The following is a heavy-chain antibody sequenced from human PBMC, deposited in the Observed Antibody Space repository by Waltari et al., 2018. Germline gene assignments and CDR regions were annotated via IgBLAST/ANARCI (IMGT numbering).Heavy chain of an antibody. CDR2: IYHSVRT. V-gene: IGHV4-38-2*02. CDR1: GYSLSNGYY. CDR3: ARLGGTYFPFDY. J-gene: IGHJ4*02. Sequence: QVQLQESGPGLVKPSETLSLTCSVSGYSLSNGYYWAWIRQPPGKGLEWIGSIYHSVRTFYNLSLKSRVTISVDTSKNQFSLKLSSVTAADRAVYFCARLGGTYFPFDYWGQGALVTVSS. D-gene: IGHD1-26*01.